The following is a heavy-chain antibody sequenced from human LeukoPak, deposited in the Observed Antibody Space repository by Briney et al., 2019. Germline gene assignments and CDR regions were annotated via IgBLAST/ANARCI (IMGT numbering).Heavy chain of an antibody. CDR3: ARPDGSDYYYNDMDV. J-gene: IGHJ6*02. Sequence: GESLKISCKGSGYSFSSYWIAWVRQMPGKGLEWMGIIYPGDSDTRYSPSFQDQVTISADKSISTTYLQWRSLKASDTALYYCARPDGSDYYYNDMDVWGQGTTVTVSS. V-gene: IGHV5-51*01. CDR1: GYSFSSYW. CDR2: IYPGDSDT. D-gene: IGHD3-22*01.